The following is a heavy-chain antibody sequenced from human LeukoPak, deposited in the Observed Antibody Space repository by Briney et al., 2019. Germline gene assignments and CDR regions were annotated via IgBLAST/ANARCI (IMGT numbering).Heavy chain of an antibody. CDR3: ARELVVPAAHYFDY. D-gene: IGHD2-2*01. Sequence: SETLSLTCAVYGGSFSGYYWSWIRQPPGKGLEWIGEINHSGSTNYNPSLKSRVTMSVDTSKNQFSLKLSSVTAADTAVYYCARELVVPAAHYFDYWGQGTLVTVSS. J-gene: IGHJ4*02. CDR2: INHSGST. CDR1: GGSFSGYY. V-gene: IGHV4-34*01.